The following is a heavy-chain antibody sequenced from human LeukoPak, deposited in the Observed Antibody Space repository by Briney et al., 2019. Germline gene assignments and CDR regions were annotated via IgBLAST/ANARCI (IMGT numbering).Heavy chain of an antibody. V-gene: IGHV4-59*01. CDR3: ARHRYYYDSSGYYYQP. CDR1: GASISSYY. J-gene: IGHJ5*02. D-gene: IGHD3-22*01. CDR2: IYYSGST. Sequence: PSETLSLTCTVSGASISSYYWSWIRQPPGKGLEWVGYIYYSGSTNYYPALKNRVTISVDTSKNQFSLRLSSVTAADTDVYYCARHRYYYDSSGYYYQPWGQGTLVTVSS.